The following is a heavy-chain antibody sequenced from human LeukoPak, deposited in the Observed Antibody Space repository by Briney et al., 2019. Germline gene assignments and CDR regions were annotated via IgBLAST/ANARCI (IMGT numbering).Heavy chain of an antibody. CDR1: GFTFSSYA. CDR3: ARAVVPAEAFDI. V-gene: IGHV3-23*01. Sequence: PGGSLRLSCAASGFTFSSYAMSWVRQAPGKGLEWVSAISGSGGSTYYADSVKGRFTISRDNSKNTPYLQMNSLRAEDTAVYYCARAVVPAEAFDIWGQGTMVTVSS. D-gene: IGHD2-2*01. J-gene: IGHJ3*02. CDR2: ISGSGGST.